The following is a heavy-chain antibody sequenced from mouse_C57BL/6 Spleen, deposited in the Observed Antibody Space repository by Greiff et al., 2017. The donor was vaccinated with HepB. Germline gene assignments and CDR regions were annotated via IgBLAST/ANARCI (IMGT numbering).Heavy chain of an antibody. J-gene: IGHJ3*01. Sequence: EVKLMESGGGLVKPGGSLKLSCAASGFTFSSYAMSWVRQTPEKRLEWVATISDGGSYTYYPDNVKGRFTISRDNAKNNLYLQMSHLKSEDTAMYYCAREGNDYVFAYWGQGTLVTVSA. CDR2: ISDGGSYT. CDR1: GFTFSSYA. CDR3: AREGNDYVFAY. V-gene: IGHV5-4*01. D-gene: IGHD2-4*01.